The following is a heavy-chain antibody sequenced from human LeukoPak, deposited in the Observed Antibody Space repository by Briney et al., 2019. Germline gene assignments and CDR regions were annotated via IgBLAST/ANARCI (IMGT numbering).Heavy chain of an antibody. CDR1: GGSISSSNYY. D-gene: IGHD3-3*01. Sequence: SETLSLTCTVSGGSISSSNYYWGWIRQPPGKGLEWIGSIYYSGSTYYNPSLKSRVTILVDTSKNQFSLKLSSVTAADTAVYYCARRQNSVTIFGMIRVGYYYMDVWGKGTTVTVSS. CDR2: IYYSGST. V-gene: IGHV4-39*07. J-gene: IGHJ6*03. CDR3: ARRQNSVTIFGMIRVGYYYMDV.